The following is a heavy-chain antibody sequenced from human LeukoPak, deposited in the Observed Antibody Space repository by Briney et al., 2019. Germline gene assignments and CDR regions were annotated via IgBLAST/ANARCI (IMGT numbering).Heavy chain of an antibody. CDR2: IYYSGST. Sequence: SETLSLTCTVSGGSISSYYWSWIRQPPGKGLEWIGYIYYSGSTNYNPSLKSRVTISVDTSKNQFSPKLSSVTAADTAVYYCARNGRRVTTRGNWFDPWGQGTLVTVSS. V-gene: IGHV4-59*01. D-gene: IGHD4-17*01. CDR1: GGSISSYY. CDR3: ARNGRRVTTRGNWFDP. J-gene: IGHJ5*02.